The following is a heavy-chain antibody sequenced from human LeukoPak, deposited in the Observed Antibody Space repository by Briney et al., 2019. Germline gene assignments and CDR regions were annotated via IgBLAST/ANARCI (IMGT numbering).Heavy chain of an antibody. V-gene: IGHV3-30*02. CDR1: GFTFSSYG. CDR2: IRYDGSNK. J-gene: IGHJ4*02. Sequence: GGSLRLSCAASGFTFSSYGMHWVRQAPGKGLEWVAFIRYDGSNKYYADSVKGRFTISRDNSKNTLYLQMNSLRAEDTAVYYCARYYDSSGFPDYWGQGTLVTVSS. D-gene: IGHD3-22*01. CDR3: ARYYDSSGFPDY.